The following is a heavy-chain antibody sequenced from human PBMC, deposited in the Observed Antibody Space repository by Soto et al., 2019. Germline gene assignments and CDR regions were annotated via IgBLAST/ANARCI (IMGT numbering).Heavy chain of an antibody. D-gene: IGHD5-12*01. CDR1: GYTFTIYG. CDR3: ARALGYSGYAGMDV. CDR2: ISPDNGNT. V-gene: IGHV1-18*01. Sequence: QVQLVQSGGEVKKPGASVKVSCKASGYTFTIYGINWVRQAPGQGLEWMGWISPDNGNTNYAQKLQGRVTMTPDTPTSTAYMGMRSLRSDDTAVYYCARALGYSGYAGMDVWGQGTTVTVSS. J-gene: IGHJ6*02.